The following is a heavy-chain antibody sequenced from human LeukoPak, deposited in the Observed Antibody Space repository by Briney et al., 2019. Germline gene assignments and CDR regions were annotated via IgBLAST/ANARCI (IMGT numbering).Heavy chain of an antibody. D-gene: IGHD2-2*01. CDR3: ARDLMPAAIGYFDY. CDR1: GGTFSSYA. J-gene: IGHJ4*02. V-gene: IGHV1-69*13. Sequence: ASVKVSCKASGGTFSSYAISWVRQAPGQGLEWMGGIIPIFGTANYAQKFLGRVTITADETTSTAYMELSSLRSEDTAVYYCARDLMPAAIGYFDYWGQGTLVTVSS. CDR2: IIPIFGTA.